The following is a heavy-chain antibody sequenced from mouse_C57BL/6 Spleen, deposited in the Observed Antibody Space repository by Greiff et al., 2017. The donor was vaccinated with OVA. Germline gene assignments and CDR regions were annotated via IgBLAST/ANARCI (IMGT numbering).Heavy chain of an antibody. CDR2: IDPETGGT. CDR3: TRSGYRRTWFAY. CDR1: GYTFTDYE. V-gene: IGHV1-15*01. Sequence: VQLVESGAELVRPGASVTLSCKASGYTFTDYEMHWVKQTPVHGLEWIGAIDPETGGTAYNQKFKGKAILTADKSSSTAYMELRSLTSEDSAVYYCTRSGYRRTWFAYWGQGTLVTVSA. J-gene: IGHJ3*01. D-gene: IGHD3-1*01.